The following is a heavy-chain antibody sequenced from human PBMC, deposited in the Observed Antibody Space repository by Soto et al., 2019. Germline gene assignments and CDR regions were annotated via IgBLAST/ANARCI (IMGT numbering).Heavy chain of an antibody. D-gene: IGHD6-19*01. V-gene: IGHV6-1*01. Sequence: SQTLSLTCAISGDSVSSNSAAWNWIRQSPSRGLEWLGRTYYRSKWFNNYALSVKGRITINPDTSKNQFSLQLNSVTPEDTAVYYCAKGAVARHMYGMDVWGQGTTVTVSS. CDR3: AKGAVARHMYGMDV. J-gene: IGHJ6*02. CDR1: GDSVSSNSAA. CDR2: TYYRSKWFN.